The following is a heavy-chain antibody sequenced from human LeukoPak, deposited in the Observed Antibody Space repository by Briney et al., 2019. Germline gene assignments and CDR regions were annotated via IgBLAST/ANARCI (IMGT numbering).Heavy chain of an antibody. V-gene: IGHV3-20*04. CDR3: ASGFIEYSSPGGP. J-gene: IGHJ5*02. CDR2: INWNGGST. Sequence: GGSLRLSCAASGFTFDDYGMSWVRQAPGKGLEWVSGINWNGGSTGYADSVKGRFTISRDNAKNSLYLQMNSLRAEDTAVYYCASGFIEYSSPGGPWGQGTLVTVSS. CDR1: GFTFDDYG. D-gene: IGHD6-6*01.